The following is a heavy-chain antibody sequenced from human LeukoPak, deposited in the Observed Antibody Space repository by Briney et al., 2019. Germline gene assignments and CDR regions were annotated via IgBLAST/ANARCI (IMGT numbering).Heavy chain of an antibody. D-gene: IGHD7-27*01. CDR1: GFTFSGRY. V-gene: IGHV3-11*01. CDR2: IGISGETS. CDR3: TRYGDSANKVDF. J-gene: IGHJ4*02. Sequence: GVSLRLSCAASGFTFSGRYMSWIRQAPGKGLEWLSHIGISGETSYNADSVKGRFTISRDNGKSTLYLQMNSLRVEDTAVYYCTRYGDSANKVDFWGQGTLVTVSS.